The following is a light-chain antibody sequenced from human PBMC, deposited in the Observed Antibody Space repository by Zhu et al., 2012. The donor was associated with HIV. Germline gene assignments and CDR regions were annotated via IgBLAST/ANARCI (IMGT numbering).Light chain of an antibody. CDR1: QSVGSW. J-gene: IGKJ1*01. CDR3: QQYNSYPLT. Sequence: DIQMTQSPSTLSAPIGDRVTISCRASQSVGSWLAWYQHKPGQAPKLLINKASTLEDGVPLRFSGSGSGTEFTLTINSLQRDDSAIYYCQQYNSYPLTFGQGTKVEIK. V-gene: IGKV1-5*03. CDR2: KAS.